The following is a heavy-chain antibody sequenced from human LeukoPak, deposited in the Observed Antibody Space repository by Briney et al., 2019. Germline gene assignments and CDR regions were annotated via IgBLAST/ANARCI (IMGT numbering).Heavy chain of an antibody. J-gene: IGHJ6*01. V-gene: IGHV3-48*01. CDR1: GFTFSSYS. CDR2: ISSSSSTI. CDR3: ASRKGGYCSGGSCRYSLDV. D-gene: IGHD2-15*01. Sequence: GGSLRLSCAASGFTFSSYSMNWVRQARGKGLEWVSYISSSSSTIYYADSVKGRFTISRDNAKNSLYLQMNSLRAEDTAVYYCASRKGGYCSGGSCRYSLDVWGKGTTVTVSS.